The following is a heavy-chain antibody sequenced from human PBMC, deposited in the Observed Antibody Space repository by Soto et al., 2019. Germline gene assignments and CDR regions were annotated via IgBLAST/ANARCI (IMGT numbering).Heavy chain of an antibody. J-gene: IGHJ4*02. CDR3: ARERFPRG. V-gene: IGHV3-21*01. CDR1: GFTFSAHS. Sequence: PGESLKISCAASGFTFSAHSMNWVRQAPGKGLEWVSSISSDINYIYYADSVKGRFTISRDNAKNSLYLQMNSLRAEDTAVYYCARERFPRGWGQGTLVTVSS. CDR2: ISSDINYI.